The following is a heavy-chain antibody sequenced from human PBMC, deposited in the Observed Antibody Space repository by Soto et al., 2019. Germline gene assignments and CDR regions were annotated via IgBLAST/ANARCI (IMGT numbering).Heavy chain of an antibody. Sequence: QVQLQQWGAGLLKPSDTLSLTCAVYGGALSYYYWTWVRQPPGKGLEWIGEINHNGSASYNPSLKSRLTMSLDTSNNQFPLRLSSVTAADTAVYYCASQGYCRDLRCYRSPGFWSFDLWGRGTLVTVSS. CDR1: GGALSYYY. J-gene: IGHJ2*01. V-gene: IGHV4-34*01. CDR2: INHNGSA. CDR3: ASQGYCRDLRCYRSPGFWSFDL. D-gene: IGHD2-15*01.